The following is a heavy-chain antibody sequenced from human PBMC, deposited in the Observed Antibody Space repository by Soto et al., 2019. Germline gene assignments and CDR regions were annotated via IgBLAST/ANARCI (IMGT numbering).Heavy chain of an antibody. Sequence: GGSLRLSCAASGFTFSSYAMHWVRQAPGKGLEWVAVISYDGSNKYYADSVKGRFTISRDNSKNTLYLQMNSLRAEDTAVYYCARDRIQQQLALYYYYYGMDVWGQGTTVTVSS. J-gene: IGHJ6*02. V-gene: IGHV3-30-3*01. CDR1: GFTFSSYA. CDR2: ISYDGSNK. CDR3: ARDRIQQQLALYYYYYGMDV. D-gene: IGHD6-13*01.